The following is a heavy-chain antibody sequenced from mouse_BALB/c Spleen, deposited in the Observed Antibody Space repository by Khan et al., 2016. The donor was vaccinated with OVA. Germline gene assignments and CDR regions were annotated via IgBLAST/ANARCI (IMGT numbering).Heavy chain of an antibody. Sequence: QIQLVQSGAELVKPGASVRLSCKAFGYTFTSYYLYWVKQRPGHGLEWIGDINPSNGGTNFNENFKTKATLTVDKSSSTAYMQLSSLTSEDSAVYYCTRSGYGAFAYWGQGTLVTVSA. J-gene: IGHJ3*01. CDR3: TRSGYGAFAY. CDR2: INPSNGGT. CDR1: GYTFTSYY. V-gene: IGHV1S81*02. D-gene: IGHD1-1*02.